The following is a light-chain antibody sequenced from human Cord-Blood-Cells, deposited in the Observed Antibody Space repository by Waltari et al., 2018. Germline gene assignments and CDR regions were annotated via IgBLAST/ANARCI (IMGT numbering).Light chain of an antibody. CDR1: RSDVGSYNL. V-gene: IGLV2-23*01. CDR3: CSYAGSSTLV. J-gene: IGLJ2*01. CDR2: EGS. Sequence: QSALTQPASASGSPGQSITISCTGTRSDVGSYNLVSWYQQHPGKAPKLMIYEGSKRPSGVSNRFSGSKSGNTASLTISGLQAEDEADYYCCSYAGSSTLVFGGGTKLTVL.